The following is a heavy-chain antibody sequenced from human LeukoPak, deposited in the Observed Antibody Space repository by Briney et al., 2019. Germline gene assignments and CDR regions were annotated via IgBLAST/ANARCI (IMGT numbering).Heavy chain of an antibody. CDR2: INPSGGST. Sequence: ASVKVSCKASGYTFTSYYMHWVRQAPGQGLEWMGIINPSGGSTSYAQKFQGRFTISRDNAKNSLYLQMNSLRAEDTAIYYCAREGVGHYYYYYYMDVWGKGTTVTISS. CDR3: AREGVGHYYYYYYMDV. V-gene: IGHV1-46*01. D-gene: IGHD2-8*01. J-gene: IGHJ6*03. CDR1: GYTFTSYY.